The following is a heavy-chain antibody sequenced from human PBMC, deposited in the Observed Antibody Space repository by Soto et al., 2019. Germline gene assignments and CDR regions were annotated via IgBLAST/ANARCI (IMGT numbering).Heavy chain of an antibody. CDR2: ISGTGGTP. CDR3: AVGLAAAGPFDY. CDR1: GFTFAGSA. V-gene: IGHV3-23*01. J-gene: IGHJ4*02. Sequence: DVQLLESGGGLVQPGGSLRLSCAASGFTFAGSAMSWVRQAPGKGLEWVSLISGTGGTPYYAGSVKGRFTISRDNSKNTLYLQMHILGAEDTAVYYCAVGLAAAGPFDYWGQGTLVSVSS. D-gene: IGHD6-13*01.